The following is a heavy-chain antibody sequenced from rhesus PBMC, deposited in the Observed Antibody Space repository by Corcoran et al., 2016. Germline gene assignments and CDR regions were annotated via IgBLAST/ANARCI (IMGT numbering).Heavy chain of an antibody. V-gene: IGHV1-111*02. D-gene: IGHD6-25*01. J-gene: IGHJ4*01. CDR2: VDPEDGEA. Sequence: EVQLVQSGAEVKKPGASVKISCKASGYTFTDYYLHWVRHAPGKGLEWMGRVDPEDGEAIHAQNFQDRVTITADTSTDTAYMELSSLRSEDTAVYYCATMGQLALWGQGVLVTVSS. CDR3: ATMGQLAL. CDR1: GYTFTDYY.